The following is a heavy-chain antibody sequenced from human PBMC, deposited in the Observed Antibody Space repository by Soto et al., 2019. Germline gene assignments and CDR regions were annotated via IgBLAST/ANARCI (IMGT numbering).Heavy chain of an antibody. CDR1: GFTFSNYN. CDR3: ARRPCSGGGCNSVDY. D-gene: IGHD2-15*01. V-gene: IGHV3-48*02. CDR2: ISSSSSAI. Sequence: GGSLRLSCAASGFTFSNYNMNWVRQAPGKGLEWVSYISSSSSAIYYADSVKGRFTISRDNAKSSLYLQMNSLRDEDTAVYYCARRPCSGGGCNSVDYWGQGTLVTVSS. J-gene: IGHJ4*02.